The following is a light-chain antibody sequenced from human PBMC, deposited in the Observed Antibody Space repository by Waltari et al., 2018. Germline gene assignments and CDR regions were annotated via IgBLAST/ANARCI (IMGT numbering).Light chain of an antibody. CDR2: GNN. J-gene: IGLJ2*01. CDR3: SSYAGLGPVL. CDR1: STSFGRFVF. Sequence: QSALTQPASVSGSPGPSITISCTGISTSFGRFVFVSWYQQHPHRAPKVVISGNNKRPSGVPNRFSASNSGNTASLTISGLQAEDEAHYYCSSYAGLGPVLFGGGTKLTV. V-gene: IGLV2-23*01.